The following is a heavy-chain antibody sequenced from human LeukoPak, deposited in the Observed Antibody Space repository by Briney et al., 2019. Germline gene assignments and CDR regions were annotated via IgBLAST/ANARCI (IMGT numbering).Heavy chain of an antibody. V-gene: IGHV3-9*01. CDR2: IAWNSGSV. Sequence: GRSLRLSCAASGFTFDDYAMHWVRQAPGRGLEWVSGIAWNSGSVAYADSVKGRFTISRDNAKNSPYLQMNSLGADDTALYYCAKGTTYYYGSTDYWGQGTLVTVSS. D-gene: IGHD3-10*01. CDR1: GFTFDDYA. CDR3: AKGTTYYYGSTDY. J-gene: IGHJ4*02.